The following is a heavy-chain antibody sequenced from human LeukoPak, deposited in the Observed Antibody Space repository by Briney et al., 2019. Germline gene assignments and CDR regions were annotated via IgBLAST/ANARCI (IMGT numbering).Heavy chain of an antibody. CDR1: GFTFDDYA. CDR2: ISWNSGSI. J-gene: IGHJ4*02. CDR3: AKGTRGYSSVGFDY. V-gene: IGHV3-9*03. Sequence: GRSLRLSCAASGFTFDDYAMHWVRQAPGKGLEWVSGISWNSGSIGYADSVKGRFTISRDNAKNSLYLQMNSLRAEDMALYYCAKGTRGYSSVGFDYWGQGTLVTVSS. D-gene: IGHD5-18*01.